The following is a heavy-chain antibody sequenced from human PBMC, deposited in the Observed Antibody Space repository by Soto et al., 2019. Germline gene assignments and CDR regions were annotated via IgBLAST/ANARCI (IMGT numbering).Heavy chain of an antibody. CDR1: GFTFSSYS. CDR3: ARDGGLWGYGSGTYYNY. J-gene: IGHJ4*02. D-gene: IGHD3-10*01. CDR2: ISSSSNTI. V-gene: IGHV3-48*01. Sequence: GGSLRLSCAASGFTFSSYSMNWVRQAPGKGLEWVSYISSSSNTIYYADSVKGRFTISRDNAKNSLFLQMNTLRAEDTAVYYCARDGGLWGYGSGTYYNYWGQGTLVTVSS.